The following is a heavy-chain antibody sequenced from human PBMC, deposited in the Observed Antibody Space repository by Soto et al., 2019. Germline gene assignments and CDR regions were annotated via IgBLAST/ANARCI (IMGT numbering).Heavy chain of an antibody. CDR3: AKASVGHDY. CDR2: ISGSGGTT. V-gene: IGHV3-23*01. D-gene: IGHD1-1*01. Sequence: EVPLLESGGGLVQPGGSLRLSCVASGFTFSTYAMSWVRQAPGKGLEWVSAISGSGGTTYYADSVEGRFTISRDNSETTLYLQMNSLRAEDTALYYCAKASVGHDYWGQGTLVTVSS. J-gene: IGHJ4*02. CDR1: GFTFSTYA.